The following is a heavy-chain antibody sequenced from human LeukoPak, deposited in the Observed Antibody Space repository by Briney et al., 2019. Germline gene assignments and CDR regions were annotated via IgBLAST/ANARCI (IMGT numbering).Heavy chain of an antibody. V-gene: IGHV3-9*01. CDR3: AKDMGAVADYYFDY. D-gene: IGHD6-19*01. CDR2: ISWNSGSI. CDR1: GFTFDDYA. J-gene: IGHJ4*02. Sequence: GGSLRLSCAASGFTFDDYAMHWVRQAPGKGLEWVSGISWNSGSIGYADSVKGRFTISRDNAKNSLYLQMNSLRAEDTALYYCAKDMGAVADYYFDYWGQGTLVTVSS.